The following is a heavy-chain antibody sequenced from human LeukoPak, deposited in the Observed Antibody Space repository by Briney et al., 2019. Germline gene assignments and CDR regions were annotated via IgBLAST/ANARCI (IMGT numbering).Heavy chain of an antibody. CDR2: INHSGST. CDR1: GGSFSGYY. Sequence: KPSETLSLTCVVYGGSFSGYYWSWIRQPPGKGLEWIGEINHSGSTNYNPSLKSRVTISVDTSKNQFSLKMSSVTAADTAVYYCARVRWIYYNYMDVWGKGTTVTVSS. V-gene: IGHV4-34*01. CDR3: ARVRWIYYNYMDV. D-gene: IGHD2-2*03. J-gene: IGHJ6*03.